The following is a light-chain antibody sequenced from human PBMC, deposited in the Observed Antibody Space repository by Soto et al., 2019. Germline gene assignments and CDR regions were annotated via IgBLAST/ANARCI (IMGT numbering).Light chain of an antibody. Sequence: DIQMTQSPSILSASVGDRVAITCRASESISNWLAWYQQKPGKAPKVLIYDASRLQSGVPERFSGSGSGTEFTLTISSLQADDNATYYCQQYKSYSYTFGQGTNLEI. CDR2: DAS. J-gene: IGKJ2*01. V-gene: IGKV1-5*01. CDR3: QQYKSYSYT. CDR1: ESISNW.